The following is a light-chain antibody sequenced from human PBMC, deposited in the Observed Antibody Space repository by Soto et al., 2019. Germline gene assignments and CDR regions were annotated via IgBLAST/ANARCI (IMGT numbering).Light chain of an antibody. CDR3: SSYTSTSTLSV. CDR2: DVS. J-gene: IGLJ1*01. Sequence: QSALTQPASVSGSPGQSITICCTGTSSDIGGYNYVSWYQQLPGKVPKLIIYDVSNRPSGVSDRFSGSKSGNAASLTISGLQAEDEADYYCSSYTSTSTLSVFGIGTKLTVL. CDR1: SSDIGGYNY. V-gene: IGLV2-14*03.